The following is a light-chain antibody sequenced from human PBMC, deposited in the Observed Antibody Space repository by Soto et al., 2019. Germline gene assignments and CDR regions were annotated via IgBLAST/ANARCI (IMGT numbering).Light chain of an antibody. V-gene: IGKV3-20*01. CDR1: QSVSSNY. CDR2: GAS. Sequence: EIVMTQSPATLSVSPGERATLSCRASQSVSSNYLAWYQQKPGQAPRLLVYGASSRATGIPDRFSGSGSGTDFTLTISRLGPEDFAVYYCQQYGSSRWTFGQGTKVDIK. J-gene: IGKJ1*01. CDR3: QQYGSSRWT.